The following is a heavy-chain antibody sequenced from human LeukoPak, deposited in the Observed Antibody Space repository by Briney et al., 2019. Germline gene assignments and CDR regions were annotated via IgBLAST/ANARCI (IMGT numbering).Heavy chain of an antibody. CDR2: ISSSGSTI. J-gene: IGHJ5*02. V-gene: IGHV3-48*03. CDR3: AKDPHVDIVATPRDWFDP. Sequence: HAGGSLRLSCAASGFTFSSHEMNWVRQAPGKGLEWVSYISSSGSTIYYADPVKGRFTISRDNSKNTLYLQMNSLRAEDTAVYYCAKDPHVDIVATPRDWFDPWGQGPLVTVSS. D-gene: IGHD5-12*01. CDR1: GFTFSSHE.